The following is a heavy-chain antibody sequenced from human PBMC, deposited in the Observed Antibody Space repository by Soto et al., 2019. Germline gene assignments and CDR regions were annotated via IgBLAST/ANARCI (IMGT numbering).Heavy chain of an antibody. CDR2: INPSGGGT. J-gene: IGHJ6*02. CDR3: AREVVVAIDDSPFYGMDV. D-gene: IGHD2-15*01. Sequence: VQLVQSGAEVKMPGAPMKVSCKASGYAFTSYHINWVRQAPGQGLEWMGIINPSGGGTTYAQKFRGRVTMTSDTSTSTVYMELSSLRSEDTAVYFCAREVVVAIDDSPFYGMDVLGQGTTVTVSS. V-gene: IGHV1-46*01. CDR1: GYAFTSYH.